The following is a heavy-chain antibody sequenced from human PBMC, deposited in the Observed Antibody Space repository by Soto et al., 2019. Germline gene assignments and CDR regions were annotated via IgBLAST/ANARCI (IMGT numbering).Heavy chain of an antibody. V-gene: IGHV1-69*13. D-gene: IGHD2-2*01. CDR3: ASGTFDIVLVPAVVQNWFDP. Sequence: GASVKVSCKASGGTFSSYAISWVRQAPGQGLEWMGGIIPIFGTANYAQKFQGRVTITADESTSTAYMELSSLRSEDTAVYYCASGTFDIVLVPAVVQNWFDPWGQGTLVTVSS. CDR2: IIPIFGTA. CDR1: GGTFSSYA. J-gene: IGHJ5*02.